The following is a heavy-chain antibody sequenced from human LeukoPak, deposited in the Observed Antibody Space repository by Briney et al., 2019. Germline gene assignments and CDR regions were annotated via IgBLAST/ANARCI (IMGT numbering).Heavy chain of an antibody. CDR2: IYHSGST. CDR3: ARVGGRFLEWLLIN. D-gene: IGHD3-3*01. Sequence: SETLSLTCAVPGYSISSGYYWGWIRQPPGKGLEWIGSIYHSGSTYYNPSLKSRVTISVDTSKNQFSLKLSSVTAADTAVYYCARVGGRFLEWLLINWGQGTLVTVSS. J-gene: IGHJ4*02. CDR1: GYSISSGYY. V-gene: IGHV4-38-2*01.